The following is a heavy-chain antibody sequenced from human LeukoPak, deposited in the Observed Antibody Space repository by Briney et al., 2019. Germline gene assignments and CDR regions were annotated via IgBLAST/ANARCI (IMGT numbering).Heavy chain of an antibody. V-gene: IGHV4-4*07. Sequence: PSETLSLTCTVSGGSISSNYWSWIRQPAGKGLEYIGRIYTSGSTNYNPSLKSRVTMPVDTSKNQFSLKLSSVTAADTAVYYCARVSRWDSSGWDLDYWGQGTLVTVSS. CDR1: GGSISSNY. CDR2: IYTSGST. D-gene: IGHD6-19*01. J-gene: IGHJ4*02. CDR3: ARVSRWDSSGWDLDY.